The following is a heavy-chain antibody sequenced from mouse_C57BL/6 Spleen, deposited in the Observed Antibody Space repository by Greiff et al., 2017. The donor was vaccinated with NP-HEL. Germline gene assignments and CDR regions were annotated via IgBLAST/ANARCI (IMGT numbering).Heavy chain of an antibody. V-gene: IGHV14-4*01. CDR3: TSSTMVTTGPPWFAY. CDR1: GFNIKDDY. Sequence: EVQLQQSGAELVRPGASVKLSCTASGFNIKDDYMHWVKQRPEQGLEWIGWIDPENGDTEYASKFQGKATITADTSSNTAYLQLSSLTSEDTAVYYCTSSTMVTTGPPWFAYWGQGTLVTVSA. D-gene: IGHD2-2*01. CDR2: IDPENGDT. J-gene: IGHJ3*01.